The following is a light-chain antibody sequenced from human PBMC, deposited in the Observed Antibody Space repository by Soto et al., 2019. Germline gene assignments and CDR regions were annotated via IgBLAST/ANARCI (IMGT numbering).Light chain of an antibody. Sequence: QSVLTQPASVSGSPGQSITISCTGTSSYVGGYNYVSWYQQHPGKAPKLMIYDVTNRPSGASNRFSGSKSGYTASLTISGLQAEDEADYYCSSYTSSSTYVFGTGTKVTVL. CDR2: DVT. V-gene: IGLV2-14*03. CDR3: SSYTSSSTYV. CDR1: SSYVGGYNY. J-gene: IGLJ1*01.